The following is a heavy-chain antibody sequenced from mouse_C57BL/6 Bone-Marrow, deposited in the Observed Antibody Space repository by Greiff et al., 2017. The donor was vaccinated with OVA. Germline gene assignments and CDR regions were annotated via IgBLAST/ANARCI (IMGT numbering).Heavy chain of an antibody. CDR1: GYTFTSYW. D-gene: IGHD1-2*01. J-gene: IGHJ1*03. CDR3: ARGAAGPYGYFDV. CDR2: IDPSDSYT. Sequence: QVQLQQPGAELVRPGTSVKLSCKASGYTFTSYWMHWVKQRPGQGLEWIGVIDPSDSYTNYNQKFKGKATLTVDTSSSTAYMQLSSMTSEDSAVYYCARGAAGPYGYFDVWGTGTTVTVSS. V-gene: IGHV1-59*01.